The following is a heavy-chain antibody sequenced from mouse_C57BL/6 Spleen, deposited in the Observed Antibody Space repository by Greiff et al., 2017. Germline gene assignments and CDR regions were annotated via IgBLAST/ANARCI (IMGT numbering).Heavy chain of an antibody. CDR1: GYAFTNYL. D-gene: IGHD1-1*01. J-gene: IGHJ1*03. CDR2: LNPGSGGT. CDR3: ASGSSHSYWYFDV. Sequence: QVQLQQSGAELVRPGTSVKVSCKASGYAFTNYLIEWVKQRPGQGLEWIGVLNPGSGGTNYNEKFKGKATLTADKSSSTAYMQLSSLTSEDSAVYFCASGSSHSYWYFDVWGTGTTVTVSS. V-gene: IGHV1-54*01.